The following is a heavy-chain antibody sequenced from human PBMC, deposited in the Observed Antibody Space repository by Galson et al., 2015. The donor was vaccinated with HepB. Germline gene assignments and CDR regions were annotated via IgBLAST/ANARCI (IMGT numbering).Heavy chain of an antibody. CDR1: GFTFNSYG. J-gene: IGHJ3*01. V-gene: IGHV3-33*06. CDR3: AKVAVIGAWDGFDL. Sequence: SLRLSCAASGFTFNSYGIHWVRQAAGKGLEWVAVIWYDGSNEYYADSVKGRFTISRDNSKSTLYLLMNSLRAEDTAVYYCAKVAVIGAWDGFDLWGQGTMVTVSS. CDR2: IWYDGSNE. D-gene: IGHD2-21*01.